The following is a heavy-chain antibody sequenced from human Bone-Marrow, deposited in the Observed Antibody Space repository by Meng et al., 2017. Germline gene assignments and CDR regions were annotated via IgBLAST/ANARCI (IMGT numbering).Heavy chain of an antibody. CDR1: GFTVSSNY. V-gene: IGHV3-53*02. Sequence: LVETGRGCIQPGGSLVPSCTASGFTVSSNYMSWVRQAPGKGLEWVSVIYSGGRTYYADSVKGRFTISRDNSKNTLYIQMNSLRAEDTAVYYCARVIAAAGTRFIDYWGQGTLVTVSS. CDR3: ARVIAAAGTRFIDY. CDR2: IYSGGRT. D-gene: IGHD6-13*01. J-gene: IGHJ4*02.